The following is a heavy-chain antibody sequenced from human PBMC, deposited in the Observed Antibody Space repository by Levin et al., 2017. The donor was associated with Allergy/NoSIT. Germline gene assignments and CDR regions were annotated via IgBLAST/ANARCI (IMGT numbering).Heavy chain of an antibody. Sequence: SGGSLRLSCAASGFTFSSYSMNWVRQAPGKGLEWVSSISSSSSYIYYADSVKGRFTISRDNAKNSLYLQMNSLRAEDTAVYYCARDLGTVTFGYFDYWGQGTLVTVSS. J-gene: IGHJ4*02. V-gene: IGHV3-21*01. CDR1: GFTFSSYS. CDR3: ARDLGTVTFGYFDY. CDR2: ISSSSSYI. D-gene: IGHD4-17*01.